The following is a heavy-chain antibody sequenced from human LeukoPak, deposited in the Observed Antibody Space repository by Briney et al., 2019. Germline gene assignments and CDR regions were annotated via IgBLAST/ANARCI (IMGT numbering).Heavy chain of an antibody. CDR2: ISSGSSYI. CDR3: ARSVDTRTYDLLTGYSDL. J-gene: IGHJ4*02. Sequence: GSLRLSCAASGFTFSSYTMNWVRQAPGKGLEWVSSISSGSSYIYYADSLKGRFTISRDNAKNSLFLQMNNLRAADTAVYYCARSVDTRTYDLLTGYSDLWGQGTLVTVHS. CDR1: GFTFSSYT. V-gene: IGHV3-21*01. D-gene: IGHD3-9*01.